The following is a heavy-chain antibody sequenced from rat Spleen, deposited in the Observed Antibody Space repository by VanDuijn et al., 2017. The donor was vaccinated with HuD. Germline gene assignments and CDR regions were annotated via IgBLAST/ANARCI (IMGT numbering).Heavy chain of an antibody. Sequence: QVQLKESGPGLVKPSLTLSLTCTVSGFSLSNYGVFWVRQPPGKGLEWMGVIWGNGNTNYSSSLKSRLSINRDTSKSQVFLKLNSLQTEDTGTYFCARDYPYKTGLDYWGQGTLVTVSS. CDR3: ARDYPYKTGLDY. J-gene: IGHJ3*01. CDR1: GFSLSNYG. D-gene: IGHD4-1*01. CDR2: IWGNGNT. V-gene: IGHV2-13*01.